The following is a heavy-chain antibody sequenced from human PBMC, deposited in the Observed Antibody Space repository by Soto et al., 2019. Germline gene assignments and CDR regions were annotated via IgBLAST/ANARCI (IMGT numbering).Heavy chain of an antibody. CDR2: IYYSGST. V-gene: IGHV4-61*01. J-gene: IGHJ4*02. Sequence: SETLSLTCTVSGGSVSSGSYYWSWIRQPPGKGLDWIGYIYYSGSTNYNPSLKSRVTISVDTSKNQLSLKVRSVTAADTAVYYCASQADSRVRFNYWGQGALVTVSS. CDR3: ASQADSRVRFNY. CDR1: GGSVSSGSYY.